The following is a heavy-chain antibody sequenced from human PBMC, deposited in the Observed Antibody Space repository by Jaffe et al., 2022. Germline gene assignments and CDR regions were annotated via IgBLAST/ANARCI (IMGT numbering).Heavy chain of an antibody. J-gene: IGHJ4*02. V-gene: IGHV2-5*02. Sequence: QITLKESGPTLVKPTQTLTLTCTFSGFSLSTSGVGVGWIRQPPGKALEWLALIYWDDDKRYSPSLKSRLTITKDTSKNQVVLTMTNMDPVDTATYYCAHSRRHEWLRLHPGYFDYWGQGTLVTVSS. CDR3: AHSRRHEWLRLHPGYFDY. CDR1: GFSLSTSGVG. D-gene: IGHD5-12*01. CDR2: IYWDDDK.